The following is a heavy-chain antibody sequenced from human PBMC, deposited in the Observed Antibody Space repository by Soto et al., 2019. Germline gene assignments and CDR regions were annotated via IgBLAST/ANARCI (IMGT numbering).Heavy chain of an antibody. CDR2: IYGSGGST. CDR1: GFTFKNYA. V-gene: IGHV3-23*01. J-gene: IGHJ4*02. Sequence: EVQLLESGGGLVQPGGSLRLSCAASGFTFKNYAMTWVRQARGKGLEWVSLIYGSGGSTDYAGSVKGRFTISRDNSKNMLYVQMTSLRDEDTAVYYCARKDVAFDYWGQGTPVTVSS. CDR3: ARKDVAFDY. D-gene: IGHD5-12*01.